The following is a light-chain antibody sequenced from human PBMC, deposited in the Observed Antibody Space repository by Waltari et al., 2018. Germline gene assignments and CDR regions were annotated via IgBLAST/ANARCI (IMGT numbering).Light chain of an antibody. CDR1: RGVRSA. CDR3: QQYYDGYS. Sequence: EILVTPSPATLSVSPGEVATPSCRSSRGVRSAVAWYQKKPGQAPRLLIFDASARATGIPARFSGSGSGTEFTLSISSLQSEDSAAYYCQQYYDGYSFGQGTKLEIK. CDR2: DAS. V-gene: IGKV3-15*01. J-gene: IGKJ2*01.